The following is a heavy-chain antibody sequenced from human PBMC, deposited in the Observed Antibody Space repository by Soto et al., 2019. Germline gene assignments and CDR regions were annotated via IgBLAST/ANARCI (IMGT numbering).Heavy chain of an antibody. CDR1: GGNFITFA. CDR3: EKILRIATFGSTGLDV. J-gene: IGHJ6*01. Sequence: QVELVQSGAEVKKPGSSVKVSCKASGGNFITFAISWVRQAPGQGLEWMGAIIPISSTTKSAHKFQDIVTLSADGSSSPVHTELRSPKSEGTDIDSCEKILRIATFGSTGLDVWVQGTKVTVSS. D-gene: IGHD3-16*01. CDR2: IIPISSTT. V-gene: IGHV1-69*01.